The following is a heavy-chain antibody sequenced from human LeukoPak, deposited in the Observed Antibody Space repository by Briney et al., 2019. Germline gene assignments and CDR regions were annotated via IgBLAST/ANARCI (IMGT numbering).Heavy chain of an antibody. CDR2: ISGSGGST. CDR1: GFTFSSYA. D-gene: IGHD6-13*01. Sequence: PGGSLRLSCAASGFTFSSYAMSWVRQAPGKGLEWVSAISGSGGSTYYADSVKGRFTISRDNSKNTLYLQMNSLRAEDTAVYYCAKDRGSSWPDKPTYNWFDPWGQGTLVTVSS. CDR3: AKDRGSSWPDKPTYNWFDP. V-gene: IGHV3-23*01. J-gene: IGHJ5*02.